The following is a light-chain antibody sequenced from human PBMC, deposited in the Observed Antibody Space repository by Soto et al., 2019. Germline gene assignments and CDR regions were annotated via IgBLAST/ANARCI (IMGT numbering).Light chain of an antibody. Sequence: DIVMTQSPLSLPVTPGEPASISCRSSQSLLHSNGYNYLDWYLQKPGQSPQLLIYLGSNRASGVPDRFSGSGSGTDFTLKISRVEAADVGVYYCMQALQTPPWTFGQGTKVEI. J-gene: IGKJ1*01. CDR1: QSLLHSNGYNY. CDR2: LGS. CDR3: MQALQTPPWT. V-gene: IGKV2-28*01.